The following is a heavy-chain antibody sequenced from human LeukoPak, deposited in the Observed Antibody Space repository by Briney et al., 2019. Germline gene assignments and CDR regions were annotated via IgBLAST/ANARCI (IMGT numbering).Heavy chain of an antibody. Sequence: ASVKVSCKASGYTFTGYYMHWVRQAPGQGLEWMGRINPNSGGTNYAQKFQGRVTMTRDTSISTAYMELSRLRSDDTAVYYCARDPHDSIAAAGTWRYYGMDVWGQGTTVTVSS. J-gene: IGHJ6*02. D-gene: IGHD6-13*01. CDR1: GYTFTGYY. CDR3: ARDPHDSIAAAGTWRYYGMDV. CDR2: INPNSGGT. V-gene: IGHV1-2*06.